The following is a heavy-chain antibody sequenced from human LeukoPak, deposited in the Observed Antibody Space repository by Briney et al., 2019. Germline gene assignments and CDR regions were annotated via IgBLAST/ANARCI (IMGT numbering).Heavy chain of an antibody. J-gene: IGHJ2*01. Sequence: PSETLFLTSAFHGGGFRGYYWRSIRQPPGKGREGIGEINHSGSTNYTPSLKSRVTISVDTSKNQFSLKLSSVTAADTAVYYCARVGQMATVYWYFDLWGRGTLVTVSS. CDR3: ARVGQMATVYWYFDL. V-gene: IGHV4-34*01. CDR2: INHSGST. CDR1: GGGFRGYY. D-gene: IGHD5-24*01.